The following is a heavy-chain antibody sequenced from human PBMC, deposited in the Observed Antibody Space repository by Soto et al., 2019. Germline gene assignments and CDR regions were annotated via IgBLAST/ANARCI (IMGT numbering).Heavy chain of an antibody. CDR1: GGTFTSYT. V-gene: IGHV1-69*02. D-gene: IGHD3-10*01. Sequence: QVQLVQSGVEVKKPGSSVKVSCKASGGTFTSYTISWVRQAPEQGLEWMGRIIPILGIANYAQKFQGRVTITADKSTSTAYMELSSLRSEDTAVYYCASGSMVRGVITPNGMDVWGQGTTVTVSS. CDR2: IIPILGIA. J-gene: IGHJ6*02. CDR3: ASGSMVRGVITPNGMDV.